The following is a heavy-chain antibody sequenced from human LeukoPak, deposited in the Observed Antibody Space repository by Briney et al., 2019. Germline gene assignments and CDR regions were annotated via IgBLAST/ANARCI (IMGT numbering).Heavy chain of an antibody. V-gene: IGHV3-66*01. J-gene: IGHJ4*02. CDR1: GFTVTSSY. Sequence: GGSLRLSCAGSGFTVTSSYMNWVRQAPGKGLEWVSIVYSDGTTYYADSVRGRFTISRDNSKNTLYHQMNRLTDEDTAVYYCVRDGPNMGIDYWGQGTLVTVSS. CDR2: VYSDGTT. CDR3: VRDGPNMGIDY. D-gene: IGHD7-27*01.